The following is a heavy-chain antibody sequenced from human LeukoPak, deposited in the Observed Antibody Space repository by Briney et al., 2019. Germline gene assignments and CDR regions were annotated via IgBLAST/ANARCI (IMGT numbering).Heavy chain of an antibody. CDR1: GVTFNNYA. V-gene: IGHV3-30*04. CDR3: TRADDSENSYRSSKY. J-gene: IGHJ4*02. Sequence: PGRSLRLSCAASGVTFNNYAMYWVRQAPGKGLEWAAGISHDGADENYADSVKGRFSISRDDSEGTVYLQMHGLRTEDTAVYYCTRADDSENSYRSSKYWGQGTLVTVSS. CDR2: ISHDGADE. D-gene: IGHD3-10*01.